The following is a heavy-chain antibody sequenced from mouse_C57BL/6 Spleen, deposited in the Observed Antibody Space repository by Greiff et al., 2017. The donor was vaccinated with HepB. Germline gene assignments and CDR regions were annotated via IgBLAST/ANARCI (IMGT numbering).Heavy chain of an antibody. D-gene: IGHD2-4*01. Sequence: VHVKQSVAELVRPGASVKLSCTASGFNIKNTYMHWVKQRPEQGLEWIGRIDPANGNTKYAPKFQGKATITADTSSNTAYLQLSSLTSEDTAIYYCAREDDDYDRGDYYAMDYWGQGTSVTVSS. CDR1: GFNIKNTY. V-gene: IGHV14-3*01. J-gene: IGHJ4*01. CDR3: AREDDDYDRGDYYAMDY. CDR2: IDPANGNT.